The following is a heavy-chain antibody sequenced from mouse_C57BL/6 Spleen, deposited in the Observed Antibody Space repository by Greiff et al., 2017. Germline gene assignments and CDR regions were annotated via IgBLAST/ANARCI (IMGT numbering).Heavy chain of an antibody. CDR2: ISDGGSYT. CDR1: GFTFSSYA. J-gene: IGHJ3*01. CDR3: ARDTGDYDGGAWFAY. V-gene: IGHV5-4*01. Sequence: DVQLQESGGGLVKPGGSLKLSCAASGFTFSSYAMSWVRQTPEKRLEWVATISDGGSYTYYPDNVKGRFTISRDNAKNNLYLQMSHLKSEDTAMYYCARDTGDYDGGAWFAYWGQGTLVTVSA. D-gene: IGHD2-4*01.